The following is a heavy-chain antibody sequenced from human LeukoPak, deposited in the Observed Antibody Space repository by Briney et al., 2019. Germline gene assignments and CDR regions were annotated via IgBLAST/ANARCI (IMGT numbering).Heavy chain of an antibody. J-gene: IGHJ4*02. CDR3: ARLCGGDCYSSFDY. Sequence: GGSLRLSCAASTFTFSSYNMNWVRQAPGKGLEWVSSISSSSSYIYYADSVKGRFTISRDNAKNSLYLQMNSLRAEDTAVYYCARLCGGDCYSSFDYWGQGTLVTVSS. CDR2: ISSSSSYI. D-gene: IGHD2-21*02. CDR1: TFTFSSYN. V-gene: IGHV3-21*01.